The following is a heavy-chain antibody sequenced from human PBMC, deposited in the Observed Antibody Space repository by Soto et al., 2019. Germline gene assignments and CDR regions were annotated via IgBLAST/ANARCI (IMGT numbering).Heavy chain of an antibody. CDR2: IYHSGST. D-gene: IGHD5-18*01. CDR1: GGSISSGGYS. Sequence: SETLSLTCAVSGGSISSGGYSWSWIRQPPGKGLEWIGYIYHSGSTYYNPSLKSRVTISVDTSKNQFSLRLSSVTAADTAVYYCARGYGRNFDYWGQGTLVTSPQ. V-gene: IGHV4-30-2*01. CDR3: ARGYGRNFDY. J-gene: IGHJ4*02.